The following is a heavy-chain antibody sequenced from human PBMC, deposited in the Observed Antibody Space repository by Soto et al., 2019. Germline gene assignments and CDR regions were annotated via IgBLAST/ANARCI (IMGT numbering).Heavy chain of an antibody. CDR2: IYYSGST. Sequence: SETLSLTCTVSGGSISSSSYYWGWIRQPPGKGLEWIGSIYYSGSTYYNPSLKSRVTISVDTSKNQFSLKLSSVTAADTAVYYCARRRDYGCGSYYIPPFDYGGQGTLVPVSS. CDR3: ARRRDYGCGSYYIPPFDY. V-gene: IGHV4-39*01. CDR1: GGSISSSSYY. D-gene: IGHD3-10*01. J-gene: IGHJ4*02.